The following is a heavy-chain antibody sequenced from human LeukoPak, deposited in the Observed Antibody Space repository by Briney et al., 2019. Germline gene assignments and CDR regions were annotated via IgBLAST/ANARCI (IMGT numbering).Heavy chain of an antibody. CDR2: IYSGGST. D-gene: IGHD3-22*01. Sequence: PGGSLRLSCAASGFNVRSNYMSWVRQAPGKGLEWVSIIYSGGSTYYADSVKGRFTISRDNSKNTLYLQMNSLRAEDTAVYYCAKGTGDSSGYYAPHFDYWGQGTLVTVSS. V-gene: IGHV3-53*01. J-gene: IGHJ4*02. CDR1: GFNVRSNY. CDR3: AKGTGDSSGYYAPHFDY.